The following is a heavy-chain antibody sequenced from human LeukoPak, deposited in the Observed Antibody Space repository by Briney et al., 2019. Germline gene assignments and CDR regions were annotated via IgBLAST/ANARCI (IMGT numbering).Heavy chain of an antibody. D-gene: IGHD6-19*01. CDR1: GLTFSSYS. CDR2: ISSSSSTI. Sequence: GGSLRLSCAASGLTFSSYSMNWVRQAPGKGLEWVSYISSSSSTIYYADSVKGRFTISRDNAKNSLYLQMNSLRAEDTAVYYCARGLRVAVAGTSPWGQGTLVTVSS. J-gene: IGHJ5*02. V-gene: IGHV3-48*01. CDR3: ARGLRVAVAGTSP.